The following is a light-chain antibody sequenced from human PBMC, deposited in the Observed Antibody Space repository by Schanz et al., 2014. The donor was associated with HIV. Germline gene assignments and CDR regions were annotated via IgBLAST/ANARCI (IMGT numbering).Light chain of an antibody. CDR1: SSNIGNNY. J-gene: IGLJ3*02. CDR3: ATWDVSLHGRV. V-gene: IGLV1-51*02. CDR2: GNN. Sequence: QSVLTQPPSVSAAPGQKVTISCSGSSSNIGNNYVSWYQQLPGTAPKLLIYGNNNRPSGVPDRFSGSKSGTSASLAITGLQSEDEADYYCATWDVSLHGRVFGGGTKLTVL.